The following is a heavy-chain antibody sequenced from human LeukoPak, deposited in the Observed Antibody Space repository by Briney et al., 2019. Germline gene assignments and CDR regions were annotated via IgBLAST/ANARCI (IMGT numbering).Heavy chain of an antibody. J-gene: IGHJ6*03. V-gene: IGHV4-61*02. Sequence: SETLSLTCTVSGGSISSGSYYWSWIRQPAGKGLEWIGRIYTSGSTNYNPSLKSRVTISVDTSKNQFSLKLSSVTAADTAVYYCARAGGSYYDYYYYYMDVWGKGTTVTISS. D-gene: IGHD1-26*01. CDR3: ARAGGSYYDYYYYYMDV. CDR1: GGSISSGSYY. CDR2: IYTSGST.